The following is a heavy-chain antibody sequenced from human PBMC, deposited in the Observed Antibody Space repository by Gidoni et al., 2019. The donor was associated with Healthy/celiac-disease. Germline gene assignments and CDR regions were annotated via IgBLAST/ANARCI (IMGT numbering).Heavy chain of an antibody. CDR1: GAPVSSYA. CDR2: IIPILGIA. D-gene: IGHD3-10*01. CDR3: ARYPKVSKMVGGPALL. V-gene: IGHV1-69*04. Sequence: QVQLVQSGSEVKKPGSAVKVSCKASGAPVSSYATRWVRQAPGQGLEWMGRIIPILGIANYAQKFQGRVTITADKSTSTAYMELSSLRSEDTAVYYCARYPKVSKMVGGPALLWGQGTLVTVSS. J-gene: IGHJ4*02.